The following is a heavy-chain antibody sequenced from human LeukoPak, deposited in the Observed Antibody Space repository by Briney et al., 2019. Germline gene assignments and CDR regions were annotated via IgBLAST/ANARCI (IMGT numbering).Heavy chain of an antibody. CDR1: GYSFTTYW. Sequence: GESLKISCKGSGYSFTTYWIGWVRQVPGKGLEWVGIIYPADSTAKYSPSFQGQVTISVDKSISTAYLQWSRLEASDTAVFYCARHPKGGYTGYESDYWGQGTLVTVSS. CDR3: ARHPKGGYTGYESDY. D-gene: IGHD5-12*01. J-gene: IGHJ4*02. V-gene: IGHV5-51*01. CDR2: IYPADSTA.